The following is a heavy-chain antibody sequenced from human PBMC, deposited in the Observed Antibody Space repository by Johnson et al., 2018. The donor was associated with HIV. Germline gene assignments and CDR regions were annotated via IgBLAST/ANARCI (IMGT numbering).Heavy chain of an antibody. CDR1: GFTFSSYA. CDR3: ARNTGNGLVLRADAFDI. J-gene: IGHJ3*02. V-gene: IGHV3-30-3*01. Sequence: QVQLVESGGGVVQPGRSLRLSCAASGFTFSSYAMHWVRQAPGKGLEWVAVISYDGSNKSYADSVTGRFTLSRDNSKNTLHLQMNSLRPEDTAVYYCARNTGNGLVLRADAFDIWGQGTMVTVSS. D-gene: IGHD2-8*01. CDR2: ISYDGSNK.